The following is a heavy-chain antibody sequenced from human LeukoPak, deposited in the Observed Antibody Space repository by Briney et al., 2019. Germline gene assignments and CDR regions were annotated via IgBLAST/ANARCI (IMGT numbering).Heavy chain of an antibody. CDR3: AKQQLVRCFDY. CDR2: IFYSGCT. V-gene: IGHV4-39*01. D-gene: IGHD6-13*01. Sequence: SETLSLTCTVSGGSITSSSYYWGWIRQPPGKGLEWIGSIFYSGCTYYNPSLKSRVTISVDTSKTQFSLKLSSVTAADTAVYYCAKQQLVRCFDYWGQGTLVTVSS. CDR1: GGSITSSSYY. J-gene: IGHJ4*02.